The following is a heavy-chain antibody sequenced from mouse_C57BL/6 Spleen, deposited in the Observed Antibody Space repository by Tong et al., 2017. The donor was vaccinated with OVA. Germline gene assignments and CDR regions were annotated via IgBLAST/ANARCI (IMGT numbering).Heavy chain of an antibody. CDR3: ARRDYDVGGAMDY. D-gene: IGHD2-4*01. Sequence: VQRQESGGCLVQPGGSLKLSCAASGFTFSDYYMDWVRQTPEKRLEGVAYISNGGGSTYYPDTVKGRFTISRDNAKNTLYLQMSRLKSEDTAMYYCARRDYDVGGAMDYWGQGTSVTVSS. V-gene: IGHV5-12*01. J-gene: IGHJ4*01. CDR2: ISNGGGST. CDR1: GFTFSDYY.